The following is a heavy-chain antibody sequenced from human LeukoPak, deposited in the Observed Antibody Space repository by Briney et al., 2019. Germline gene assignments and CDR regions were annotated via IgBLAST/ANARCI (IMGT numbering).Heavy chain of an antibody. D-gene: IGHD3-3*01. CDR2: IHSGGST. CDR3: ARGSPYDFWSGSLYYFDY. Sequence: GGSLRLSCAASGFTVSSNYMSWVRQAPGKGLEWVSVIHSGGSTYYADSVKGRFTISRDNSKNTLYLQMNSLRAEDTAVYYCARGSPYDFWSGSLYYFDYWGQGTLVTVSS. V-gene: IGHV3-53*01. CDR1: GFTVSSNY. J-gene: IGHJ4*02.